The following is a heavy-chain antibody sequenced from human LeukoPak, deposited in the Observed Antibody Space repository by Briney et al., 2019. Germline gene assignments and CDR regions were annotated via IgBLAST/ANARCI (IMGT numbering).Heavy chain of an antibody. CDR1: GGSFSGYY. D-gene: IGHD3-3*01. CDR2: INHSGST. J-gene: IGHJ5*02. V-gene: IGHV4-34*01. CDR3: ARGYDFWSGFYFVT. Sequence: SETLSLTCAVYGGSFSGYYWSWIRQPPGKGLEWIGEINHSGSTNYNPSLKSRVTISVDTSKNQFSLKLSSGTAADTAVYYCARGYDFWSGFYFVTWGQGTLVTVSS.